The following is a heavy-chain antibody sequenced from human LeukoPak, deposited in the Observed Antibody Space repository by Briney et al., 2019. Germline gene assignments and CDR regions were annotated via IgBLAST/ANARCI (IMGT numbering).Heavy chain of an antibody. V-gene: IGHV4-4*07. D-gene: IGHD3-22*01. CDR2: IYTSGST. CDR3: AREADSSGYYYNDAFDI. Sequence: PSETLSLTCTVSGGSISSYYWSWIRQPAGKGLEWIGRIYTSGSTNCNPSLKSRVTMSVDTSKNQFSLKLSSVTAADTAVYYCAREADSSGYYYNDAFDIWGQGTMVTVSS. J-gene: IGHJ3*02. CDR1: GGSISSYY.